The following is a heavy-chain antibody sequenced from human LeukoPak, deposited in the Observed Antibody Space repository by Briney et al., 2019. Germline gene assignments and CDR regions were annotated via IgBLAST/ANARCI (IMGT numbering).Heavy chain of an antibody. CDR1: GFTFSSYS. Sequence: GGSLRLSCAASGFTFSSYSMNWVRQAPGKGLEWVSSISSSSSYIYYADSAKGRFTISRDNAKNSLYLQMNSLRAEDTAVYYCARDSPLTMVRGVIYWFDPWGQGTLVTVSS. J-gene: IGHJ5*02. D-gene: IGHD3-10*01. V-gene: IGHV3-21*01. CDR2: ISSSSSYI. CDR3: ARDSPLTMVRGVIYWFDP.